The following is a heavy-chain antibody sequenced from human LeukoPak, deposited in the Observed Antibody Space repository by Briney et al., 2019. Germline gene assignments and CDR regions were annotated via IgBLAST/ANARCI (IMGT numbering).Heavy chain of an antibody. Sequence: SETLSLTCAVSGGSISSSNWWSWVRQPPGKGLEWIGEIYHSGSTNYNPSLKSRVTISVDKSKNQFSLKLSSVTAADAAVYYCATVLSHGYSDSWGQGTLVTVSS. CDR1: GGSISSSNW. J-gene: IGHJ4*02. CDR3: ATVLSHGYSDS. CDR2: IYHSGST. D-gene: IGHD5-18*01. V-gene: IGHV4-4*02.